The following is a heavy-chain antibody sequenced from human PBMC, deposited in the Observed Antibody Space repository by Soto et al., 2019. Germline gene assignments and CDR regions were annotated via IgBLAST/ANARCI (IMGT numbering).Heavy chain of an antibody. D-gene: IGHD3-3*01. J-gene: IGHJ4*02. CDR1: GYTFTSYD. CDR2: MNPNSGNT. Sequence: QVQLVQSGAEVKKPGASVKVSCKASGYTFTSYDINWVRQATGQGLEWMGWMNPNSGNTGYAQKFKGRVTMTRNTSISTAYMELSSLRSEDTAVYYCARGTYYDFWRGYPGPNFDYWGQGPLVTVSS. CDR3: ARGTYYDFWRGYPGPNFDY. V-gene: IGHV1-8*01.